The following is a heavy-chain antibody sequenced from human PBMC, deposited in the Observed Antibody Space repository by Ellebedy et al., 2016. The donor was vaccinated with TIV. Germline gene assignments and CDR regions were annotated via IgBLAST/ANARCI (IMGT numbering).Heavy chain of an antibody. V-gene: IGHV1-2*04. Sequence: ASVKVSCXASGYTFTGYYMHWVRQAPGQGLEWMGWINPNSGGTNYAQKFQGWVTMTRDTSISTAYMELSRLRSDDTAVYYCARDLGEGSYYFFYWGQGTLVTVSS. CDR1: GYTFTGYY. CDR2: INPNSGGT. D-gene: IGHD3-10*01. J-gene: IGHJ4*02. CDR3: ARDLGEGSYYFFY.